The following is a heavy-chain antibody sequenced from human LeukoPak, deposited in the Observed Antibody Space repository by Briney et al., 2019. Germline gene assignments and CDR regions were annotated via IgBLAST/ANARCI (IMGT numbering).Heavy chain of an antibody. Sequence: PGGSLRLSCAASGFTFRRYSMSWVRQAPGQGLEWVSTISASATVIIYAESVRGRFTISRDDAKNSLSLRMNTLGAEDTAVYYCARDGPSWSRDYWGQGTLVTVSS. J-gene: IGHJ4*02. V-gene: IGHV3-21*06. CDR2: ISASATVI. CDR3: ARDGPSWSRDY. D-gene: IGHD2-15*01. CDR1: GFTFRRYS.